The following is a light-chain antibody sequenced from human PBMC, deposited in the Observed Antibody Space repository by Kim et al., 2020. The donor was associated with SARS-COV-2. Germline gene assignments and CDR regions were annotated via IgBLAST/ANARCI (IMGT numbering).Light chain of an antibody. V-gene: IGKV1-39*01. Sequence: DIQMTQSPSSLSGSVGDRVTITCRTSQSINTYLNWYQHTPGKAPKVLISAASRLQRGVPSRFSGSGSGTDFTLTISSLQPEDVATYYCQHSFSVPYTFGPGTKLQIK. J-gene: IGKJ2*01. CDR3: QHSFSVPYT. CDR1: QSINTY. CDR2: AAS.